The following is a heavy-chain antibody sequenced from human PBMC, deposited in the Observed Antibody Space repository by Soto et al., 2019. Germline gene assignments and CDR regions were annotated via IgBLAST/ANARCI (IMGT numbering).Heavy chain of an antibody. V-gene: IGHV3-23*01. CDR1: GFTFSSYA. D-gene: IGHD3-22*01. J-gene: IGHJ4*02. CDR3: AKGSSGYYDTFEY. CDR2: VSGSGSGT. Sequence: EVQLLESGGDLVQPGGSLRICCAASGFTFSSYAMYWVRQAPGKGLEWVSGVSGSGSGTYYADSVKGRFTISRDNSKNTMYLQMNSLRAEDAAVDYCAKGSSGYYDTFEYWGQGTLVTVFS.